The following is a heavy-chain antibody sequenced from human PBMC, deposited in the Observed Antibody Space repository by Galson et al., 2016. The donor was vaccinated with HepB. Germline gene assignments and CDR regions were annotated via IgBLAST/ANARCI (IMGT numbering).Heavy chain of an antibody. CDR3: TTPPVGFCWELPR. D-gene: IGHD1-7*01. J-gene: IGHJ4*02. Sequence: SLRLSCAASGITVTNAWMTWVRQAPGKGLEWVGRIKSRTDDGTTDLAAPVKGRFTISRDDSKNTLYLQMNRLKAEDPAVYYCTTPPVGFCWELPRCGQGTLVTVSS. CDR1: GITVTNAW. V-gene: IGHV3-15*01. CDR2: IKSRTDDGTT.